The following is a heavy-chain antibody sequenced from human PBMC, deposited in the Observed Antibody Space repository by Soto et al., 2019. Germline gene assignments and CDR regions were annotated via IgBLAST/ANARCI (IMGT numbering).Heavy chain of an antibody. Sequence: PGESLKISCEASGYNFNTYWIAWVRQMPGKGLEWMGMIYPGDSETKYSESFQGQVTMSVDNSLSIAYLQWRSLKASDNATYFCASGHWGSKGLFEHWGKGTLRTVSS. CDR1: GYNFNTYW. J-gene: IGHJ4*02. CDR2: IYPGDSET. CDR3: ASGHWGSKGLFEH. V-gene: IGHV5-51*01. D-gene: IGHD3-16*01.